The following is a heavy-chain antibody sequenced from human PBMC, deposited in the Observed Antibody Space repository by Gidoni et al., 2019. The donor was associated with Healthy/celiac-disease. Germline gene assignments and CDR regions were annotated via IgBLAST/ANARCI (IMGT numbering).Heavy chain of an antibody. CDR1: GYTLTELS. D-gene: IGHD3-22*01. J-gene: IGHJ5*02. Sequence: QVQLVQSGAEVKTPGASVKVSCKVSGYTLTELSMHWVRQAPGKGLEWMGGFDPEDGETIYAQKFQGRVTMTEETSTDTAYMELSSLRSEDTAVYYCATGVVITGWFDPWGQGTLVTVSS. CDR3: ATGVVITGWFDP. V-gene: IGHV1-24*01. CDR2: FDPEDGET.